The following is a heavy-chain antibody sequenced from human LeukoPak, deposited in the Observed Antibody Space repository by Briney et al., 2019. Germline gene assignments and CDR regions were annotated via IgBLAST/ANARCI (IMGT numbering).Heavy chain of an antibody. J-gene: IGHJ5*02. CDR2: IYTSGST. V-gene: IGHV4-61*02. D-gene: IGHD3-10*01. CDR3: ARDAPTYYYGSGSQNNWFDP. Sequence: PSETLSLTCTVSGGSISSGSYYWSWIRQPAGKGLEWIGRIYTSGSTNYNPFLKSRVTISVDTSKNQFSLKLSSVTAADTAVYYCARDAPTYYYGSGSQNNWFDPWGQGTLVTVSS. CDR1: GGSISSGSYY.